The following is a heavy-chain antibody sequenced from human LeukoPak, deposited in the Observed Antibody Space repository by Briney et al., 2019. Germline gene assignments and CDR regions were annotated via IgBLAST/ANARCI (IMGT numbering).Heavy chain of an antibody. CDR2: ITADNGNT. CDR3: ARVQSSSWGYAFDI. D-gene: IGHD6-13*01. J-gene: IGHJ3*02. V-gene: IGHV1-18*01. Sequence: ASVKVSCKASGYTFTTYNINWVRQAPGQGLEWMGWITADNGNTNYAQKFQGRVTMTTDTSTSTVYMELRSLRSDDTAVYYCARVQSSSWGYAFDIXGXGTMVTVSS. CDR1: GYTFTTYN.